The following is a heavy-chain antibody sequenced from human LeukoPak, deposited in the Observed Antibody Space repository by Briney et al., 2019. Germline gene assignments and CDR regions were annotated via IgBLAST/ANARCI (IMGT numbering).Heavy chain of an antibody. V-gene: IGHV5-51*01. J-gene: IGHJ4*02. CDR1: GYSFPSYW. D-gene: IGHD6-19*01. CDR2: IFPGDSDT. CDR3: ARERPGSSGWYTH. Sequence: GESLKISCKGSGYSFPSYWIGWVRQMPGKGLEWMGIIFPGDSDTRYSPSFLGEVTFSVDMSTATAYLEWSSLKASDSAMYFCARERPGSSGWYTHWGQGTLVTVSS.